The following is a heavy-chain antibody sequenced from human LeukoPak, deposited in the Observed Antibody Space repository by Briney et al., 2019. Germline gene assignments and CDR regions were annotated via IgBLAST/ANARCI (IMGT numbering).Heavy chain of an antibody. V-gene: IGHV4-39*07. CDR3: ARVTRSDFDY. CDR1: GGSISSSSYY. CDR2: IYYTGSS. J-gene: IGHJ4*02. Sequence: TSETLSLTCIVSGGSISSSSYYWDWIRQPPGKGLEWIGRIYYTGSSYYNSSLKSRVTISVDTSKNQFSLKLSSVTAADTAVYYCARVTRSDFDYWGQGTLVTVSS.